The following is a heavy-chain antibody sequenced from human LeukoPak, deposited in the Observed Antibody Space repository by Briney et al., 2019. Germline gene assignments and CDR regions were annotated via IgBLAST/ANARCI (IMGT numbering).Heavy chain of an antibody. CDR3: ARSGSYFDWFDP. J-gene: IGHJ5*02. CDR1: GYTFTSYY. D-gene: IGHD1-26*01. V-gene: IGHV1-46*01. Sequence: GASVKVSCKASGYTFTSYYMHWVRQAPGQVLEWMGIINPSGGSTSYAQKFQGRVTMTRNTSISTAYMELSSLRSEDTAVYYCARSGSYFDWFDPWGQGTLVTVSS. CDR2: INPSGGST.